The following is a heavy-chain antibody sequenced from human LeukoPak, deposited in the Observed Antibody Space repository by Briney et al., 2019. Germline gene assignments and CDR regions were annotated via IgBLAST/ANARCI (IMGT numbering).Heavy chain of an antibody. CDR1: GGSISSSSCY. D-gene: IGHD3-16*02. CDR3: AGVEYDYVWGSYRPVGPFDY. J-gene: IGHJ4*02. Sequence: SETLSLTCTVSGGSISSSSCYWGWIRQPPGKGLEWIGSIYYSGSTYYNPSLKSRVTISVDTSKNQLSLKLSSVTAADTAVYYCAGVEYDYVWGSYRPVGPFDYWGQGTLVTVSS. CDR2: IYYSGST. V-gene: IGHV4-39*01.